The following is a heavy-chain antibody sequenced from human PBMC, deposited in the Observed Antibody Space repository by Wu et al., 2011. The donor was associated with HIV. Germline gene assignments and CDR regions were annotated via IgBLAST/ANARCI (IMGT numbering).Heavy chain of an antibody. V-gene: IGHV1-69*01. CDR2: IIAIFGTA. CDR1: GGTFNSYV. D-gene: IGHD2-2*01. CDR3: ARAPDIVVVPGARQNYYYYYMDV. J-gene: IGHJ6*03. Sequence: QVQLVQSGAEVKRPGSSVTVSCRLSGGTFNSYVIGWVRQAPGQGLEWMGGIIAIFGTANYAQKFQGRVTITTDESTSTAYMELRSLRSDDTAVYYCARAPDIVVVPGARQNYYYYYMDVWGKGTTVTVSS.